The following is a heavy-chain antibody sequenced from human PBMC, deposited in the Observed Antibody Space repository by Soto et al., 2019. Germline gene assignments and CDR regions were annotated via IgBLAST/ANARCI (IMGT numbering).Heavy chain of an antibody. V-gene: IGHV3-23*01. Sequence: GGSLRLSCAASGFTFSSYAMSWVRQAPGKGLEWVSAISGSGGSTYYADSVKGRFTISRDNSKNTLYLQMNSLRAEDTAVYYCAKDRTGGYCSSTSCYLYFDYWGQGTLVTV. CDR2: ISGSGGST. CDR3: AKDRTGGYCSSTSCYLYFDY. D-gene: IGHD2-2*01. J-gene: IGHJ4*02. CDR1: GFTFSSYA.